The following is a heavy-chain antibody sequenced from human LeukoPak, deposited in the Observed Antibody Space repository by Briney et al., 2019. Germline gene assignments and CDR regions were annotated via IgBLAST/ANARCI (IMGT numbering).Heavy chain of an antibody. CDR3: ASGVLGVIPFYYYGMDV. D-gene: IGHD3-10*01. CDR1: GGSISSGSYY. Sequence: PSETLSLTCTVSGGSISSGSYYWSWIRQPAGKGLEWIGRIYTSGSTNYNPSLKSRVTISVDTSKNQFSLKLSSVTAADTAVYYCASGVLGVIPFYYYGMDVWGQGTTVTVSS. J-gene: IGHJ6*02. CDR2: IYTSGST. V-gene: IGHV4-61*02.